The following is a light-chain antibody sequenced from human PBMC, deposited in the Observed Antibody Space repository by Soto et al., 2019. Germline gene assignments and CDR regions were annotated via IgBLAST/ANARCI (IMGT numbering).Light chain of an antibody. J-gene: IGKJ2*03. CDR1: QSISSY. CDR3: QHYYSYPYS. CDR2: AAS. V-gene: IGKV1-8*01. Sequence: AIRMTQSPSSFSASTGDRVTITCRASQSISSYLAWYQQKPGKAPNLLIYAASTLQSGVPSRFSGSGSGTDFTLTINDLQSEDSATYYCQHYYSYPYSFGQGTKLEIK.